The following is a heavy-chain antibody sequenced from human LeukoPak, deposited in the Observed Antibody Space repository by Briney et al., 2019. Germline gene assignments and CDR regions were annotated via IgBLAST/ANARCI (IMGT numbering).Heavy chain of an antibody. J-gene: IGHJ6*03. CDR3: ARGFPGSYYNVYYYYYYMDV. CDR2: IYYSGST. D-gene: IGHD3-10*01. Sequence: AETLSLTCTVSGGSISSYYWSWIRQPPGKGLEWIGYIYYSGSTNYNPSLKSRVTISVDTSKNQLSLKLSSVTAADTAVYYCARGFPGSYYNVYYYYYYMDVWGKGTTVTVSS. CDR1: GGSISSYY. V-gene: IGHV4-59*01.